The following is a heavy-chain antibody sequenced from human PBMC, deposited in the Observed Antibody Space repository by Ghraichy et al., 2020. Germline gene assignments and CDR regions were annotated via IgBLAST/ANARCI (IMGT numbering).Heavy chain of an antibody. V-gene: IGHV3-43*01. J-gene: IGHJ6*02. D-gene: IGHD6-19*01. Sequence: GGSLRLSCAASGFTFDDYTMHWVRQAPGKGLEWVSLISWDGGSTYYADSVKGRFTISRDNSKNSLYLQMNSLRTEDTALYYCAKDDDSGGGMDVWGQGTTVTVSS. CDR2: ISWDGGST. CDR1: GFTFDDYT. CDR3: AKDDDSGGGMDV.